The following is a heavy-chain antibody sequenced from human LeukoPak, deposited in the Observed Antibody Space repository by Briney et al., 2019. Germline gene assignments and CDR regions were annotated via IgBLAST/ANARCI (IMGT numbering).Heavy chain of an antibody. Sequence: GGSLRLSCAASGFTFSSYEMNWVRQAPGKGLEWVAFIRYDGSNKYYADSVKGRFTISRDNSKNTLYLQMNSLRAEDTTVYYCAKESYSSGWYIDYWGQGTLVTVSS. D-gene: IGHD6-19*01. CDR3: AKESYSSGWYIDY. J-gene: IGHJ4*02. CDR1: GFTFSSYE. CDR2: IRYDGSNK. V-gene: IGHV3-30*02.